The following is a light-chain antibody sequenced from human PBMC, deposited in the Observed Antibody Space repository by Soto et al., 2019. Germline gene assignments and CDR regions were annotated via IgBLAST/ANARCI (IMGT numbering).Light chain of an antibody. V-gene: IGKV3-20*01. J-gene: IGKJ1*01. CDR3: QHYGSSQRT. Sequence: ELVLTQSPGTLSLSPGERATLSCRASQSVSSIYLAWYQQKPGQAPRLVIYGASSRATGIPDRFSGSGSGTDFTLTISRLEPEDFAVYYCQHYGSSQRTFGQGNKVEIK. CDR1: QSVSSIY. CDR2: GAS.